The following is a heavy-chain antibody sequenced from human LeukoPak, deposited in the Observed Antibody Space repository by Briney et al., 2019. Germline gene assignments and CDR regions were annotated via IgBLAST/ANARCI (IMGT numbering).Heavy chain of an antibody. CDR2: IYHSGST. D-gene: IGHD6-19*01. J-gene: IGHJ4*02. V-gene: IGHV4-61*10. Sequence: SETLSLTCTVSGGSIRSGTDYWSWIRQPAGKGLEWIGYIYHSGSTYYNPSLKSRVTISVDTSKNQFSLKLSSVTAADTAVYYCARDASDSSGWYKTDYWGQGTLVTVSS. CDR1: GGSIRSGTDY. CDR3: ARDASDSSGWYKTDY.